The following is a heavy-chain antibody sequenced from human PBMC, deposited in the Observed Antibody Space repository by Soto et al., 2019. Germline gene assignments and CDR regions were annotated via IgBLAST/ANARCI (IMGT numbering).Heavy chain of an antibody. J-gene: IGHJ4*02. CDR2: ISGSGGST. V-gene: IGHV3-23*01. CDR3: AISYDILTGYPYY. Sequence: EVPLLESGGGLVQPGGSLRLSCAASGFTFSSYAMSWVRQAPGKGLEWVSAISGSGGSTYYADSVKGRFTISRDNSKNTLYLQMNSRRAEDTAVYYCAISYDILTGYPYYWGQGTLVTVSS. D-gene: IGHD3-9*01. CDR1: GFTFSSYA.